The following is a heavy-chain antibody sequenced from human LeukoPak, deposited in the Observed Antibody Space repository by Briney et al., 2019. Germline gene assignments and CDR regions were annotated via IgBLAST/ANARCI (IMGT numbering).Heavy chain of an antibody. Sequence: SETLSLTCAVYGGSFSGYYWSWIRQPPGKGLEWIGEINHSGSTNYNPSLKSRVTISVDTSKNQFSLKLSSVTAADTAVYYCARAPEVLRFLEWFGYYFDYWGQGTLVTVSS. J-gene: IGHJ4*02. V-gene: IGHV4-34*01. CDR2: INHSGST. CDR1: GGSFSGYY. CDR3: ARAPEVLRFLEWFGYYFDY. D-gene: IGHD3-3*01.